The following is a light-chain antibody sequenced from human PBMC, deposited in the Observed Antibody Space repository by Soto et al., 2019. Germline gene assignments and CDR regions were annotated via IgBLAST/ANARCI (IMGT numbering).Light chain of an antibody. CDR3: QRYDNPIT. CDR1: QDISNY. CDR2: DAS. Sequence: DLQMTQSPSSLSASVGDRVTITCQASQDISNYLNWYQQKPGKAPKLLIYDASNLETGVPSRFSGCGPGTDSISTISSLQHDDVATYYCQRYDNPITFGQGIRLEIK. J-gene: IGKJ5*01. V-gene: IGKV1-33*01.